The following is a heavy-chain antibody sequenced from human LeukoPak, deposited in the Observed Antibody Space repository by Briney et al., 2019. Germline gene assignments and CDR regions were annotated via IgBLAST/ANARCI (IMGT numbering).Heavy chain of an antibody. V-gene: IGHV3-23*01. D-gene: IGHD5-12*01. J-gene: IGHJ3*01. Sequence: GGSLRLSCAASGFNFADSAMSWVRQTPRKGLEWVSLTSFNGRNTYYGDSVKGRFTISRDNSKDTVYLQMNSLRAEDTAIFYCARDIELSTWGPGTMVTVSS. CDR3: ARDIELST. CDR1: GFNFADSA. CDR2: TSFNGRNT.